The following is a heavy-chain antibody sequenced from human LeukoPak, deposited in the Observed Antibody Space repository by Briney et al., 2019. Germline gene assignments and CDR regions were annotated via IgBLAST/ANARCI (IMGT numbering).Heavy chain of an antibody. CDR1: GLNFGELV. V-gene: IGHV3-49*04. J-gene: IGHJ4*02. CDR2: IRDKANGGTT. D-gene: IGHD2-15*01. CDR3: SRGFAAD. Sequence: GGSLRLSCATSGLNFGELVVSWVRQAPGTGLEWVGFIRDKANGGTTEYAASVEGRFMIARDDSKGLAYLEMNSLKVDDTGTYYCSRGFAADWGQGALVTVSS.